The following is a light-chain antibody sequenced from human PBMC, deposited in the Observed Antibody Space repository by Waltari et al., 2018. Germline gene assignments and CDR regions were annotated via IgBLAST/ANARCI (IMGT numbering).Light chain of an antibody. CDR2: GTS. CDR3: QQYDYWPWT. V-gene: IGKV3D-15*01. J-gene: IGKJ1*01. Sequence: IVMTQSPATLSLSPGESATLPCRASQSVRSTFAWFQQKPGQPPRLLIYGTSTRATGIPSSFTRSGSGTEFILTISSLQPEDFATYYCQQYDYWPWTFGQGTRVETK. CDR1: QSVRST.